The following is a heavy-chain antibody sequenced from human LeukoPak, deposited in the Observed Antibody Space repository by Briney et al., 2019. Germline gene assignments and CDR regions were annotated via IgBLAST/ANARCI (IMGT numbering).Heavy chain of an antibody. J-gene: IGHJ4*02. CDR2: INSSSSYI. CDR1: GFTFSSYS. V-gene: IGHV3-21*01. D-gene: IGHD2-2*02. Sequence: GGSLRLSCAASGFTFSSYSMNWVRQAPGKGLEWVSSINSSSSYIYYADSVKGRFTISRDNAKNSLYLQMNSLRAEDTAVYYCARALQRYCSSTSCYNVDYWGQGTLVTVSS. CDR3: ARALQRYCSSTSCYNVDY.